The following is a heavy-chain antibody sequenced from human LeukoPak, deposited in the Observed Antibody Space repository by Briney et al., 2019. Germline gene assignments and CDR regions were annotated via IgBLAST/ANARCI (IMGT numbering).Heavy chain of an antibody. Sequence: PRGSLRLSCAASGFTFSSYAMHWVRQAPGKGLEWVAVISYDGSNKYYADSVKGQFTISRDNSKNTLYLQMNSLRAEDTAVYYCARDITIFPGYYYGMDVWGQGTTVTVSS. V-gene: IGHV3-30*04. J-gene: IGHJ6*02. CDR3: ARDITIFPGYYYGMDV. D-gene: IGHD3-9*01. CDR1: GFTFSSYA. CDR2: ISYDGSNK.